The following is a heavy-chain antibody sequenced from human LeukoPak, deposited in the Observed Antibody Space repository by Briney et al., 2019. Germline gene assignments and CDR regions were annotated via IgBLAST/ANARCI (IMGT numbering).Heavy chain of an antibody. CDR1: GYSFTTYW. D-gene: IGHD3-10*01. V-gene: IGHV5-51*01. CDR2: IYPGDSDT. J-gene: IGHJ4*02. Sequence: GESLKISCKVSGYSFTTYWIGWVRQMPGKGLEWMGIIYPGDSDTKYSPSFQGQVTISADKPISTAYLQWSSLKASDTAMYYCARRDSGSHTYFDYWGQGTLVTVSS. CDR3: ARRDSGSHTYFDY.